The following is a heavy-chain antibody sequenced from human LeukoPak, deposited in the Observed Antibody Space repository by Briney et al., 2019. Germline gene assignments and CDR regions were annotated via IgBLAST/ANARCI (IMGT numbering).Heavy chain of an antibody. CDR1: GYNYRDYY. J-gene: IGHJ4*02. CDR3: ARRMKGSGSYYYFDY. Sequence: ASVKVSCKASGYNYRDYYIHWVRHAPGQGLEWMGWINPHSGGTRYAPKFQGRVTMSSDTAINTAYMELRRLRSDDTAVYYCARRMKGSGSYYYFDYWGQGTLVTVSS. D-gene: IGHD1-26*01. CDR2: INPHSGGT. V-gene: IGHV1-2*02.